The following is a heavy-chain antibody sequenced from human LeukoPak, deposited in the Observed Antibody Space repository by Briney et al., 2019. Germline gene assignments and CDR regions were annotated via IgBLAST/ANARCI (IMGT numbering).Heavy chain of an antibody. V-gene: IGHV3-74*01. J-gene: IGHJ4*02. Sequence: GGSLRLSCAASGFTFSSYWMHWVRQAPGKGLVWVSRINSDGSSTSYADSVKGRFTISRDNAKNSLYLQMNSLRAEDTAVYYCAKDRSYDDILTGYDYWGQGTLVTVSS. CDR2: INSDGSST. D-gene: IGHD3-9*01. CDR1: GFTFSSYW. CDR3: AKDRSYDDILTGYDY.